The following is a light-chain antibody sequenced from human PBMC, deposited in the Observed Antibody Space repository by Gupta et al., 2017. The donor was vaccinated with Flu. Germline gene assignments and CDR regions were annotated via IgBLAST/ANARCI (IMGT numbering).Light chain of an antibody. V-gene: IGLV3-19*01. CDR1: SLRRDY. J-gene: IGLJ2*01. CDR2: GKN. Sequence: SSELTQDPAVSVALGQTVRITCHGDSLRRDYATWYQTKQGQAPVVVIYGKNNRPSGIPGRFSVSYSANTASVTITVPQAEDDADYHCTYQDINNRVLFGGGTKLTVL. CDR3: TYQDINNRVL.